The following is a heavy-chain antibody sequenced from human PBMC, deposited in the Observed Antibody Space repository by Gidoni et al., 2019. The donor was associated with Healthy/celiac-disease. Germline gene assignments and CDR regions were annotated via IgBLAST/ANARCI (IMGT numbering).Heavy chain of an antibody. CDR3: ARHSDYYDSSGYPDY. CDR1: GGSISSSSYY. CDR2: IYYSGST. D-gene: IGHD3-22*01. Sequence: QLQLQESGPGLVKPSETLSLTCTVSGGSISSSSYYWGWIRQPPGKGLEWIGSIYYSGSTYYNPSLKSRVTISVDTSKNQCSLKLSSVTAADTAVYYCARHSDYYDSSGYPDYWGQGTLVTVSS. V-gene: IGHV4-39*01. J-gene: IGHJ4*02.